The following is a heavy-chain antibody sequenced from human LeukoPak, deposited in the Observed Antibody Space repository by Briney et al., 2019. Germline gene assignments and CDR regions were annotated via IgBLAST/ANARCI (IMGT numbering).Heavy chain of an antibody. CDR3: TRRAARWQFDL. CDR1: GFNFDDYA. Sequence: AGGYLRLSCAVSGFNFDDYAMHWVRQAPGRGLEWVSGINWKTGNGIYADSVKGRFTISRDNAKNSLYLQMSSLRAEDTALYYCTRRAARWQFDLWGRGTLLTVSS. V-gene: IGHV3-9*01. CDR2: INWKTGNG. J-gene: IGHJ2*01. D-gene: IGHD5-24*01.